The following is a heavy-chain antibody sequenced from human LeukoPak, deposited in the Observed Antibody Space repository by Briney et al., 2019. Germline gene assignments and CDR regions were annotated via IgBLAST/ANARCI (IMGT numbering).Heavy chain of an antibody. Sequence: ASVKVSCKASGGTFTSYAISWVRQAPGQGLEWMGGIIPIFGTANYAQKFQGRVTITADESTSTAYMELSSLRSEDTAVYYCARVWGSSGWYSIDYWGQGTLVTVSS. D-gene: IGHD6-19*01. CDR1: GGTFTSYA. CDR3: ARVWGSSGWYSIDY. CDR2: IIPIFGTA. V-gene: IGHV1-69*13. J-gene: IGHJ4*02.